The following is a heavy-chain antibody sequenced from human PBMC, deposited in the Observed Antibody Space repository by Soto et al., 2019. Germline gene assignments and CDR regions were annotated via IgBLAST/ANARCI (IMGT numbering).Heavy chain of an antibody. J-gene: IGHJ5*02. Sequence: ASVKVSCKASGYTFTGYYMHWVRQAPGRGLEWMGWINPNSGGTNYAQKLQGWVTMTRDMSISTAYVELSRLRSDDTAVYYCARGYCSSTSCHNWFDPWGQGTLVTVSS. CDR2: INPNSGGT. V-gene: IGHV1-2*04. D-gene: IGHD2-2*01. CDR3: ARGYCSSTSCHNWFDP. CDR1: GYTFTGYY.